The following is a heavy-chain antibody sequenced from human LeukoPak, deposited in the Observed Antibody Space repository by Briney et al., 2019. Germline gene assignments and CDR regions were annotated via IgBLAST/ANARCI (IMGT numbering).Heavy chain of an antibody. D-gene: IGHD2-2*02. Sequence: PGGSLRLSCAASGLTFSSYAMSWVRQAPGKGLEWVSAISGSGGSTYYADSVKGRFTISRDNSKNTLYLQMNSLRAEDTAVYYCAKGLHKYCSSTSCYTGEYFQHWGQGTLVTVSS. CDR3: AKGLHKYCSSTSCYTGEYFQH. V-gene: IGHV3-23*01. J-gene: IGHJ1*01. CDR1: GLTFSSYA. CDR2: ISGSGGST.